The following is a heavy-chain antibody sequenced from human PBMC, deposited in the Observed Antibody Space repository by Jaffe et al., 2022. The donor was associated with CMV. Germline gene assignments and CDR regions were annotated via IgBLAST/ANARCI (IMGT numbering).Heavy chain of an antibody. CDR2: IAGSAGTT. CDR3: AKDYLAGQLSYYFDY. V-gene: IGHV3-23*01. Sequence: EVQLLESGGGLVQPGGSLRLSCAASGFAFSTSAMTWVRQAPGKGLEWVSSIAGSAGTTYYADSVKGRFTISGDNSKNTLYLQMNSLRAEDTAVYYCAKDYLAGQLSYYFDYWGQGTLVTVSS. J-gene: IGHJ4*02. D-gene: IGHD3-22*01. CDR1: GFAFSTSA.